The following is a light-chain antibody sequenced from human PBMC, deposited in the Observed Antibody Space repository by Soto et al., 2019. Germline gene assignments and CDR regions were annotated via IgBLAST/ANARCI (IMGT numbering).Light chain of an antibody. CDR1: SSDVGYYNY. V-gene: IGLV2-14*01. Sequence: QSALTQPASVSGSPGQSITISCTGTSSDVGYYNYVSWYQQHPGNAPKLIIYEVNIRPSGVSTRFSGSKSGNTASLTISGLHTEDEAYYYCSSYTSSITLAVFGGGTQLTVL. CDR3: SSYTSSITLAV. J-gene: IGLJ7*01. CDR2: EVN.